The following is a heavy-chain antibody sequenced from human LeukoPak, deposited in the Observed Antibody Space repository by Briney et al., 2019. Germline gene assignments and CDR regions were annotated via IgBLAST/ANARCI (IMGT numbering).Heavy chain of an antibody. CDR1: GGSFSGYY. Sequence: SETLSLTCAVYGGSFSGYYWSWIRQPPGKGLEWIGEINHSGSTNYNPSLKSRVTISVDTSKNQFSLKLSSVTAADTAVYYCARGLGVYSSGWFFDYWGQGTLVTVSS. CDR2: INHSGST. V-gene: IGHV4-34*01. D-gene: IGHD6-19*01. CDR3: ARGLGVYSSGWFFDY. J-gene: IGHJ4*02.